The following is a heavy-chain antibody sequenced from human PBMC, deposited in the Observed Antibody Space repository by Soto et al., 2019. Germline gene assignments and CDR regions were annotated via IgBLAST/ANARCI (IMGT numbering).Heavy chain of an antibody. D-gene: IGHD2-8*02. J-gene: IGHJ4*01. V-gene: IGHV4-59*01. CDR3: VRSYTPGAQRFDY. CDR1: GDSMSTYY. Sequence: SETLSLTCSVSGDSMSTYYWTWIRQPPGKGLEWIGYIYDSGSTNYNSSLKSRVTISLDTSKNQFSLKLSSVTAADTAMYYCVRSYTPGAQRFDYWGPGTLQIVSS. CDR2: IYDSGST.